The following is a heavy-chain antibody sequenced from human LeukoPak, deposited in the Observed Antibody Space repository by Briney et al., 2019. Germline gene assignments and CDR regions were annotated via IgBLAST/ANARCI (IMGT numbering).Heavy chain of an antibody. CDR1: GYNFETYW. D-gene: IGHD6-25*01. J-gene: IGHJ4*02. V-gene: IGHV5-51*01. Sequence: NPGESLKISCSASGYNFETYWIAWVRQVTGKDMEWMGIFHPGDSDAKYSPSFEGQVTFSADTSINTAYLHWSSLRASDTAIYYCATVTRQRMGPMDYWGQGTLVTVSS. CDR3: ATVTRQRMGPMDY. CDR2: FHPGDSDA.